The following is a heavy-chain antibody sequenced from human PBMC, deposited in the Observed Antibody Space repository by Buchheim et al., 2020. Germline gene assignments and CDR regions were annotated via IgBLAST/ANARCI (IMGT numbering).Heavy chain of an antibody. CDR2: IWYDGSNK. V-gene: IGHV3-33*01. CDR3: ARVGIVVVPAAKEYYYYYYMDV. Sequence: QVQLVESGGGVVQPGRSLRLSCAASGFTFSSYGMHWVRQAPGKGLEWVAVIWYDGSNKYYADSVKGRFTISRDNSKNTLYLRMNSLRAEDTAVYYCARVGIVVVPAAKEYYYYYYMDVWGKGTT. D-gene: IGHD2-2*03. J-gene: IGHJ6*03. CDR1: GFTFSSYG.